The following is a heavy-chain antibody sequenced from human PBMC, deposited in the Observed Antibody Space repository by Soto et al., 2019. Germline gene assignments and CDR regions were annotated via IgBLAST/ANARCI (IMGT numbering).Heavy chain of an antibody. CDR3: TTGYQYYSSYYFDY. CDR1: GFTFSNAW. Sequence: GGSLRLSCAASGFTFSNAWMSWVRQAPGKGLEWVGRIKSKTDGGTTDYAAPVKGRFTISRDDSKNTLYLQMNSLKTEDTAVYYCTTGYQYYSSYYFDYWGQGTLVTVSS. J-gene: IGHJ4*02. D-gene: IGHD6-6*01. CDR2: IKSKTDGGTT. V-gene: IGHV3-15*01.